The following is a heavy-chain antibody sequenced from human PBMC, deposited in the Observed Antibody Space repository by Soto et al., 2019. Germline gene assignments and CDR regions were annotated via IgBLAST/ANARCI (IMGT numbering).Heavy chain of an antibody. CDR2: ISAYNGNT. D-gene: IGHD1-26*01. V-gene: IGHV1-18*01. CDR1: GYTFTSYG. CDR3: ARYGGATPFRYYYYGMDV. J-gene: IGHJ6*02. Sequence: ASVKVSCKASGYTFTSYGISWVRQAPGQGLEWMGWISAYNGNTNYAQKLQGRVTMTTDTSTSTAYMELRSLRSDDTAVYYCARYGGATPFRYYYYGMDVWGQGTTVTVSS.